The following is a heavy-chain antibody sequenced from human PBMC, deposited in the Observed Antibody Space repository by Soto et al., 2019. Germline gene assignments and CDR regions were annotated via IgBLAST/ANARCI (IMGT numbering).Heavy chain of an antibody. Sequence: QVQLVQSGAEVKKPGASVKGSCKASGYTFTSYGISWVRQAPGHGLEWMGWISAHNGNTNYAQKLQGRVTMTTDTSTSTASMALRGLKSDDTAVYSCARVLPPFDPWGQGTLVTVSS. CDR1: GYTFTSYG. V-gene: IGHV1-18*01. CDR3: ARVLPPFDP. J-gene: IGHJ5*02. CDR2: ISAHNGNT.